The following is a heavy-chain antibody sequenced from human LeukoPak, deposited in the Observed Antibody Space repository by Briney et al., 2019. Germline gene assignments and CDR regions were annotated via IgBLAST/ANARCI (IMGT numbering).Heavy chain of an antibody. CDR3: ARDLTYYYGSGGYIVDY. Sequence: SETLSLTCTVSGDSISSSSYYWGWIRQPPGKGLEWIGSIYYSGSTYYNPSLKSRVTISVDTSKNQFSLKLSSVTAADTAVYYCARDLTYYYGSGGYIVDYWGQGTLVTVSS. D-gene: IGHD3-10*01. J-gene: IGHJ4*02. CDR1: GDSISSSSYY. V-gene: IGHV4-39*07. CDR2: IYYSGST.